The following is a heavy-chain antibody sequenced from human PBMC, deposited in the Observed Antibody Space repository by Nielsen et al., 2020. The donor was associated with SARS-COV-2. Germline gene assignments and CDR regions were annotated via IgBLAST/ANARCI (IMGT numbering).Heavy chain of an antibody. V-gene: IGHV3-9*01. CDR2: ISWNSGSI. D-gene: IGHD5-24*01. J-gene: IGHJ6*02. CDR3: AKDMGDGYHRTYYYYYGMDV. Sequence: GGSLRLSCAASGFTFDDYAMHWVRQAPGKGLEWVSGISWNSGSIGYADSVKGRFTISRDNAKNSLYLQMNSLRAEDTALYYCAKDMGDGYHRTYYYYYGMDVWGQGTTVTVSS. CDR1: GFTFDDYA.